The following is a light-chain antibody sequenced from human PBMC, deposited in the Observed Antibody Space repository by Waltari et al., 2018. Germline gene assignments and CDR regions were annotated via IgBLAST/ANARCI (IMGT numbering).Light chain of an antibody. CDR2: GAS. CDR3: QQYNDWPPLT. J-gene: IGKJ4*01. Sequence: EVVMTQSPATLSVSPGESATLSCRASQSVSRFLAWYQQKPGQAPRLLSYGASTRATGIPARFSVSGSGTEFTLTISSLQSEDFAVYFCQQYNDWPPLTFGGGTKLEIK. CDR1: QSVSRF. V-gene: IGKV3-15*01.